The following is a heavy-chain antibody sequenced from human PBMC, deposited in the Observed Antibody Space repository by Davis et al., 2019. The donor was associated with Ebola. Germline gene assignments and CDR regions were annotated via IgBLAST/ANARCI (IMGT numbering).Heavy chain of an antibody. D-gene: IGHD1-26*01. CDR3: ARDLGYGIVGATAGY. V-gene: IGHV1-46*01. CDR2: INPSGGST. Sequence: ASVKVSCRASGYTFTSYYMHWARQAPGQGLEWMGIINPSGGSTSYAQKFQGRVTMTRDTSTSTVYMELSSLRSEDTAVYYCARDLGYGIVGATAGYWGQGTLVTVSS. J-gene: IGHJ4*02. CDR1: GYTFTSYY.